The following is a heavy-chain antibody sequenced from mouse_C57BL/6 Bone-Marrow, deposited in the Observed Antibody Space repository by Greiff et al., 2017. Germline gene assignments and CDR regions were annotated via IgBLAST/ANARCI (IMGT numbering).Heavy chain of an antibody. V-gene: IGHV1-82*01. CDR3: ARWLRRPTLYYFDY. CDR2: IYPGDGDT. Sequence: VQLQQSGPELVKPGASVKISCKASGYAFSSSWMNWVKQRPGKGLEWIGRIYPGDGDTNYNGKFKGKDTLTADKSSSTAYMQLSSLTSEDSAVYFCARWLRRPTLYYFDYWGQGTTLTVSS. J-gene: IGHJ2*01. D-gene: IGHD2-2*01. CDR1: GYAFSSSW.